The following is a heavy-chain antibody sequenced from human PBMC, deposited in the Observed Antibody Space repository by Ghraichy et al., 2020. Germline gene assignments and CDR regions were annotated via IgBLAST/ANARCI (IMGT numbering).Heavy chain of an antibody. J-gene: IGHJ4*02. CDR3: ASKRLDGGDRRFDY. V-gene: IGHV4-39*01. Sequence: SETLSLTCTVSGGSISSSSYYWGWIRQPPGKGLEWIGSIYYSGSTYYNPSLKSRVTISVDTSKNQFSLKLSSVTAADTAVYYCASKRLDGGDRRFDYWGQGTLVTVSS. CDR1: GGSISSSSYY. D-gene: IGHD6-25*01. CDR2: IYYSGST.